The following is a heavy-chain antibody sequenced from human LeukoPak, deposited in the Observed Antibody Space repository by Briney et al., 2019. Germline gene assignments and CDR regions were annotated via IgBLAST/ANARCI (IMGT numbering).Heavy chain of an antibody. CDR2: IYYSGGT. Sequence: SETLSLTCTVSGGSISTYYWTWIRQPPGKGLEWIGYIYYSGGTNYNPSLKSRVTISLDTSKNQFSLKLSSVTAADTAVYYCARSCSSTSCYDYWGQGTLVTVSS. D-gene: IGHD2-2*01. V-gene: IGHV4-59*12. CDR1: GGSISTYY. J-gene: IGHJ4*02. CDR3: ARSCSSTSCYDY.